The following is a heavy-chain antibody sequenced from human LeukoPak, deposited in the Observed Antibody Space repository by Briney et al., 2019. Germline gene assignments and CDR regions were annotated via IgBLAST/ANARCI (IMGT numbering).Heavy chain of an antibody. Sequence: GGSLRLSCAASGFTFSSYWMSWVRQAPGKGLEWVANIKQDGSEKYYVDSVKGRFTISRDNAKNSLYLQMNSLRAEDTAVYYCARVATGDLLWFGERWFDPWGQGTLVTVSS. J-gene: IGHJ5*02. CDR3: ARVATGDLLWFGERWFDP. CDR1: GFTFSSYW. CDR2: IKQDGSEK. V-gene: IGHV3-7*03. D-gene: IGHD3-10*01.